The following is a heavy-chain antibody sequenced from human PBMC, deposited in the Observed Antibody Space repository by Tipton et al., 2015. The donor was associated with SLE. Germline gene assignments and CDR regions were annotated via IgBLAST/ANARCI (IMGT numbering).Heavy chain of an antibody. CDR3: ARVSESGWYYFDY. CDR2: IYYSGST. J-gene: IGHJ4*02. D-gene: IGHD6-19*01. CDR1: GGSISSGGYY. Sequence: TLSLTCTVSGGSISSGGYYWSWIRQHPGKGLEWIGYIYYSGSTYYNPSLKSRVTISVDTSKNQFSLKLSSVTAADTAVYYCARVSESGWYYFDYWGQGTLVTVSS. V-gene: IGHV4-31*03.